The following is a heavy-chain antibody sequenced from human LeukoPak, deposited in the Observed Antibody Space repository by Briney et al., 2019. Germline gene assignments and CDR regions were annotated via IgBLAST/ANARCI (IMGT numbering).Heavy chain of an antibody. V-gene: IGHV3-74*01. CDR2: VDPDGSST. CDR1: RFIFQSYW. Sequence: PGGSLRLSCVASRFIFQSYWMTWVRHAPGKGLVWVSRVDPDGSSTSHADSVKGRFTISRDNAKNTLYLQMNSLRVEDTAVYYCVGSGGWPGYWGQGTLVTVSS. J-gene: IGHJ4*02. CDR3: VGSGGWPGY. D-gene: IGHD6-19*01.